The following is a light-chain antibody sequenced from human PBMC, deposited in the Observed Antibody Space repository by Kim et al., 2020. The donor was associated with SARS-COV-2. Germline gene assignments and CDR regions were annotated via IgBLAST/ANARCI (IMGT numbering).Light chain of an antibody. V-gene: IGLV1-40*01. CDR1: NSNIGGGHD. J-gene: IGLJ3*02. CDR3: QSYDNSLGGWV. Sequence: QTVTISCTGSNSNIGGGHDVHWYQQLPVTAPKLLIYANGNRPSGVPDRFSGSRSGTSASLAITGLQAEDEADYYCQSYDNSLGGWVFGGGTQLTVL. CDR2: ANG.